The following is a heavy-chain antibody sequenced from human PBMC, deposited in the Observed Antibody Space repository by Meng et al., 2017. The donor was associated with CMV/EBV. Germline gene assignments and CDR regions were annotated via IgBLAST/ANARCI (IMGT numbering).Heavy chain of an antibody. J-gene: IGHJ4*02. D-gene: IGHD3-16*01. Sequence: QVQSGFEVKKPAAYVKVSCTASGYTFTGYYMHWVRQAPGQGLELMGWINPNSGGTNYAQKFQGRVTMTRDTSISTAYMELSRLRSDDTAVYYCARHYDYDDYWGQGTLVTVSS. CDR2: INPNSGGT. CDR3: ARHYDYDDY. V-gene: IGHV1-2*02. CDR1: GYTFTGYY.